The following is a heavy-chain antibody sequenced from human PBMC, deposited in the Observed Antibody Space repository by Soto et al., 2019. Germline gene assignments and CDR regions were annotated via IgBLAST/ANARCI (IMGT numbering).Heavy chain of an antibody. D-gene: IGHD3-22*01. J-gene: IGHJ4*02. Sequence: QVPLVESGGGVVQPGRSLRLSCAASGFTFTNDGMHWVRQAPGKGLEWVALIWYDGSNKYYAESVKGRFTISRDNSRDTLYLQMNSLRAEDTAVYYCARASEDYSDSIGYYYDYWGQGTLVTVSS. CDR1: GFTFTNDG. CDR3: ARASEDYSDSIGYYYDY. V-gene: IGHV3-33*01. CDR2: IWYDGSNK.